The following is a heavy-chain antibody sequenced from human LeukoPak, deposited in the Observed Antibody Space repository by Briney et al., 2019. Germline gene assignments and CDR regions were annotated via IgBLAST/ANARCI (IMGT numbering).Heavy chain of an antibody. Sequence: GGSLRLSCAASGFTFGTHWMNWVRQAPGKGLEWVATLKHDGTETHYMDSVKGRFTISRDNAKNSLYLQMGSLRAEDTAVYYCARDPGNKGSGWYYSDYWGQGTLVTVSS. J-gene: IGHJ4*02. CDR1: GFTFGTHW. V-gene: IGHV3-7*01. CDR3: ARDPGNKGSGWYYSDY. D-gene: IGHD6-19*01. CDR2: LKHDGTET.